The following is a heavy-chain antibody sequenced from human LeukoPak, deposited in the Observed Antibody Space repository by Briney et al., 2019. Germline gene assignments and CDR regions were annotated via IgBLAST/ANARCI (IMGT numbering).Heavy chain of an antibody. J-gene: IGHJ4*02. CDR1: GGSFSDYY. CDR2: IVEDGSET. CDR3: ARDPTRRFDL. V-gene: IGHV3-7*01. Sequence: PSETLSLTCAVYGGSFSDYYWSWIRQPPGKGLEWVASIVEDGSETYYLDSVKGRFTFSRDNAKNSLYLQMNSLRGEDTAVYYCARDPTRRFDLWGQGTLVTVSS.